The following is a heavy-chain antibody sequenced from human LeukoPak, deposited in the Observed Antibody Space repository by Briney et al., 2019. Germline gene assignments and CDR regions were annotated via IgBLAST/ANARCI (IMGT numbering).Heavy chain of an antibody. D-gene: IGHD2-2*01. CDR2: IYHTGST. Sequence: SETLSLTCDVSGGSISSGLYSWSWIRQPLGKGPEWIGYIYHTGSTYYNPSLKSRVTISVDTSKNQFSLRLSSVTAADTAVYYCARLQYCSGTSCYWFDPWGQGTLVTVSS. V-gene: IGHV4-30-2*01. CDR3: ARLQYCSGTSCYWFDP. J-gene: IGHJ5*02. CDR1: GGSISSGLYS.